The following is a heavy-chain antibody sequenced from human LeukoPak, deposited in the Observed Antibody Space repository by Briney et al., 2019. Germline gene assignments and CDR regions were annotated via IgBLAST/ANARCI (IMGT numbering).Heavy chain of an antibody. CDR1: GFTFSSYG. V-gene: IGHV3-33*01. D-gene: IGHD3-10*01. CDR2: IWYDGSNK. J-gene: IGHJ5*02. Sequence: GGSLRLSCAASGFTFSSYGMHWVRQAPGKGLEWVAVIWYDGSNKYYADSVKGRFTISRDNSKNTLYLQMNSLRAEDTAVYYCARDLGTITMGNGFDPWGQGTLVTVSS. CDR3: ARDLGTITMGNGFDP.